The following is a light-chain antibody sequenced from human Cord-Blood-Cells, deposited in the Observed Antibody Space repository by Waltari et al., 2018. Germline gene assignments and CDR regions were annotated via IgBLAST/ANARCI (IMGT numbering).Light chain of an antibody. CDR1: QSVSSY. Sequence: EIVLTQSPATLSLSRGERVTLSCRASQSVSSYLAWYQQKPGQAPRLLIYDASNRATGIPARFSGSGSGTDFTLTISSLEPEDFAVYYCQQRSNWPPTFGQGTKLEIK. J-gene: IGKJ2*01. V-gene: IGKV3-11*01. CDR2: DAS. CDR3: QQRSNWPPT.